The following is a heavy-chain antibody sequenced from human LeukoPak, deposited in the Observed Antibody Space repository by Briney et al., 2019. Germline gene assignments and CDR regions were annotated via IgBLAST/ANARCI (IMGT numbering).Heavy chain of an antibody. Sequence: PSETLSLTCTVSSGSITSYYWSWIRQPPGKGLEYIGHIHYTGSTDYNPSLKSRVTMSVDTSKNQLSLRLISVTGSDTAVYFCAGAPNRHYFDYWGQGILVAVSS. CDR1: SGSITSYY. CDR3: AGAPNRHYFDY. V-gene: IGHV4-59*01. J-gene: IGHJ4*02. CDR2: IHYTGST.